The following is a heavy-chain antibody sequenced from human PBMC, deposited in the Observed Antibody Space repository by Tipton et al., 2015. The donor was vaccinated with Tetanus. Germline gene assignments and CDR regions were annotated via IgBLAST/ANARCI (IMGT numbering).Heavy chain of an antibody. CDR1: GFTLSRFG. CDR3: VGGGEKVGAYFDR. CDR2: TWDDGSRE. J-gene: IGHJ4*02. D-gene: IGHD1-26*01. Sequence: SLRLSCAASGFTLSRFGMHWVRQAPGKGLEWVAVTWDDGSREVYADPVKDRFTISRNNSKNTLDLNMNNLRPDDTVRFYCVGGGEKVGAYFDRGGQGTLVIVSS. V-gene: IGHV3-33*03.